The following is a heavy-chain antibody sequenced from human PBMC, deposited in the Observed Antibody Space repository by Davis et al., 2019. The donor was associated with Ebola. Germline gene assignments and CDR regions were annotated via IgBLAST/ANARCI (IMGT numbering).Heavy chain of an antibody. J-gene: IGHJ4*02. CDR2: IKSKVDGGTT. V-gene: IGHV3-15*06. CDR1: GFPFTTAW. CDR3: TRGSGTYD. Sequence: GGSLRLSCVASGFPFTTAWMSWVRQAPGRGLEWVGRIKSKVDGGTTHYAARVKGRFIISRDDSTNTVYLEMNRMKPEDTGLYFCTRGSGTYDWGQGTRVTVSS. D-gene: IGHD6-25*01.